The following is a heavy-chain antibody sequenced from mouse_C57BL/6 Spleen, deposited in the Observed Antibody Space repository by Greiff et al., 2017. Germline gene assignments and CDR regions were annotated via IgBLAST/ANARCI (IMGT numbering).Heavy chain of an antibody. CDR3: ARSANYVDWYFDV. V-gene: IGHV1-80*01. CDR2: IYPGDGDT. Sequence: QVQLQQSGAELVKPGASVKISCKASGYAFSSYWMHWVKQRPGKGLEWIGQIYPGDGDTKYNVKFKGKATLTADKSSSTAYMQLNSLTSEDSAVYFCARSANYVDWYFDVWDTGTTVTVSS. CDR1: GYAFSSYW. D-gene: IGHD2-1*01. J-gene: IGHJ1*03.